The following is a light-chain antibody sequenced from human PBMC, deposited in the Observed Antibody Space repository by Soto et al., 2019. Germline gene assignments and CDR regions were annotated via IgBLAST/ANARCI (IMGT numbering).Light chain of an antibody. Sequence: QSALTQPASVSGSPGQSITISCTGTSSDVGAYNYVSWFQQHPGKAPKVIIYEVSNRFSGVSTRFSGSRSGNTASLTISGLRAEDEADYYCQTYDSSLSGLYVFGTGTKVTVL. CDR3: QTYDSSLSGLYV. V-gene: IGLV2-14*01. CDR2: EVS. J-gene: IGLJ1*01. CDR1: SSDVGAYNY.